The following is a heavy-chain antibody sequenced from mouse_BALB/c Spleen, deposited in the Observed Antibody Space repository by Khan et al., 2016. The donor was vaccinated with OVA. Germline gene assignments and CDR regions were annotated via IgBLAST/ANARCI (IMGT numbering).Heavy chain of an antibody. D-gene: IGHD1-1*01. CDR3: ARVYWGEFDY. J-gene: IGHJ2*01. CDR2: ISYSGNT. CDR1: GYSITTDYA. Sequence: SGPGLVKPSQSLSLTCTVTGYSITTDYAWNWIRQFPGNKLEWMGFISYSGNTKYNPSLKSRISITRDTSKNQFFLQLKSVTTEDTARYYCARVYWGEFDYRGQGTTLTVSS. V-gene: IGHV3-2*02.